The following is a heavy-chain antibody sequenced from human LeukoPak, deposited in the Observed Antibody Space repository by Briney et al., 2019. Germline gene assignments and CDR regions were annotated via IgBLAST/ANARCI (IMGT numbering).Heavy chain of an antibody. CDR2: IKQDGSEK. D-gene: IGHD3-16*01. CDR1: GFTFSSYW. V-gene: IGHV3-7*01. J-gene: IGHJ4*02. CDR3: ARGWSRSFGYYFDY. Sequence: GGSLRLSCAASGFTFSSYWMSWVRQAPGKGLEWVANIKQDGSEKYYVDSVKGRFTISRDNAKNSLYLQMNSLRAEDTAVYYCARGWSRSFGYYFDYWGQGTLVTVSS.